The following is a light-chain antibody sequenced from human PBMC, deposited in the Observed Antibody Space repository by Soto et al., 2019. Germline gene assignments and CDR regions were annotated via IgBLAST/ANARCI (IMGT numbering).Light chain of an antibody. CDR3: QQYYSYPET. J-gene: IGKJ1*01. V-gene: IGKV1-8*01. Sequence: LPMTHSPSSLSASSRDKVTHTCRASQGISSYLAWYQQKPGKAPKLLIYAASTLQSGVPSRFSGSGSGTDFTLTISCLQSEDFATYYCQQYYSYPETFGQGTKVDIK. CDR1: QGISSY. CDR2: AAS.